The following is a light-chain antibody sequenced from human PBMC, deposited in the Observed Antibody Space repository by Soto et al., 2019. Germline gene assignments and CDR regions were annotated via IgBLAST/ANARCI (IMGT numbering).Light chain of an antibody. V-gene: IGKV1-5*01. CDR1: ESISSW. CDR3: QQYNSYPWT. Sequence: DLQMTQSPSTLSASIGDRVTINCRASESISSWLAWYQQKPGKAPKLLIYDVSSLESGVPSRFSGSGSGTEFTLTISSLQPDDFATYYCQQYNSYPWTFGQGTKVDIK. CDR2: DVS. J-gene: IGKJ1*01.